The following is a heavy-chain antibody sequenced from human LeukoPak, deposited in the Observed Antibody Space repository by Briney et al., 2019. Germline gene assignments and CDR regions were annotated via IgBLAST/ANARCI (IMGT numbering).Heavy chain of an antibody. J-gene: IGHJ4*02. CDR1: GFTFDDYA. V-gene: IGHV3-9*01. CDR3: AKDIGLGIDY. CDR2: ISRNSGSI. Sequence: GGSLRLSCAASGFTFDDYAMHWVRQAPGKGLEWVSGISRNSGSIGYADSVKGRFTISRDNAKNSLYLQMNSLRPEDTALYYCAKDIGLGIDYWGRGTLVTVSS. D-gene: IGHD3-10*01.